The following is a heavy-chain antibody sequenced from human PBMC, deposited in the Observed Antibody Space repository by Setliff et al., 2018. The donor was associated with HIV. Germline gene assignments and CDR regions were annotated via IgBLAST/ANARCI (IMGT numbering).Heavy chain of an antibody. D-gene: IGHD6-19*01. Sequence: GGSLRLSCAASGFNFRSYGMTWVRQAPGKGLDWVAHIGSSNHGIHYTASVQGRFTVSRDNAKNTLYLQLNSLRGDDTAVYFCARPGREPVDWGRGTLVTVSS. CDR3: ARPGREPVD. J-gene: IGHJ4*02. V-gene: IGHV3-48*04. CDR2: IGSSNHGI. CDR1: GFNFRSYG.